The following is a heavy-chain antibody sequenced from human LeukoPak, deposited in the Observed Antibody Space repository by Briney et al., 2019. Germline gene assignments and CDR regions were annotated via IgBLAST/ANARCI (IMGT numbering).Heavy chain of an antibody. CDR2: ISYDGSNK. J-gene: IGHJ3*02. CDR1: GFTFSSYA. V-gene: IGHV3-30-3*01. D-gene: IGHD3-10*01. CDR3: ARTYYYGSGSFYLGGDAFDI. Sequence: PAGTSLRLSCGASGFTFSSYAMHWVRQAPGRGLEWVALISYDGSNKYYADSVKGRFTTSRDNSKNTLYLQMNSLRAGDTAVYYCARTYYYGSGSFYLGGDAFDIWGQGTMVTVSS.